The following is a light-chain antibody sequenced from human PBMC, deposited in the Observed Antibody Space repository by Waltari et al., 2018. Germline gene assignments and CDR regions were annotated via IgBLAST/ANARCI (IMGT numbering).Light chain of an antibody. J-gene: IGLJ3*02. V-gene: IGLV1-40*01. CDR1: SSNIGAGSD. Sequence: QSVLAQPPSVSGAPGQRVTISCSGSSSNIGAGSDVHWYQHLPGTAPKLLIYGNSNRPSGVPDRCSGSKAGTSASLAITGLQAEDEADYYCQSYDSILSGSVFGGGTKLTVL. CDR2: GNS. CDR3: QSYDSILSGSV.